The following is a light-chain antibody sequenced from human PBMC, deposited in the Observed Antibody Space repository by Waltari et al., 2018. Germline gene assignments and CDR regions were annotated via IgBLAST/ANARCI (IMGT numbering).Light chain of an antibody. CDR2: EVT. CDR1: SSDVGKYNL. J-gene: IGLJ2*01. CDR3: CSFAGRGFSVI. Sequence: QSALTQPASVSGSPGQSITISCTGTSSDVGKYNLVSWYQQHPREVPKLMIYEVTKRPSGVSDRFSGSKSGNTASLTISGLQAEDEADYFCCSFAGRGFSVIFGGGTKLTVL. V-gene: IGLV2-23*02.